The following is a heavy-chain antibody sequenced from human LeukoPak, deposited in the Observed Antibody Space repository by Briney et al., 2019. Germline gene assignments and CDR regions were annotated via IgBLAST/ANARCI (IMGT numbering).Heavy chain of an antibody. D-gene: IGHD3-9*01. J-gene: IGHJ4*02. CDR3: VILTGYYYRNFDY. Sequence: GGSLRLSCAASGFTFSRYGMSWVRQAPGKGLEWVSAISGSGGSTYYADSVKGRFTISRDNSKNTLYLQMNSLRAEDTAVYYCVILTGYYYRNFDYWGQGTLVTVSS. V-gene: IGHV3-23*01. CDR1: GFTFSRYG. CDR2: ISGSGGST.